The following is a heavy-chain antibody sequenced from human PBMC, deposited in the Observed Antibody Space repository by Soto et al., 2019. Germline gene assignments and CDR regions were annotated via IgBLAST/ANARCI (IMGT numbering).Heavy chain of an antibody. CDR1: GFTFSSYG. Sequence: QVQLVESGGGVVQPGRSLRLSCAASGFTFSSYGMYWVRQAPGKGLEWVAVISYDGSNKYYADSGKGRFTISRDNSKNTLYLQMNSLRAEDTAVYYCAKALIAAAGTGSYFDYWGQGTLVTVSS. J-gene: IGHJ4*02. CDR3: AKALIAAAGTGSYFDY. D-gene: IGHD6-13*01. CDR2: ISYDGSNK. V-gene: IGHV3-30*18.